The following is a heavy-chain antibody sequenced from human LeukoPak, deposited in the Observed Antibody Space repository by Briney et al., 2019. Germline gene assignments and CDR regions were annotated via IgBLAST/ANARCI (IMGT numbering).Heavy chain of an antibody. D-gene: IGHD6-19*01. V-gene: IGHV1-18*01. CDR1: GYTFTSYG. CDR3: ARGARGYSSGWYGY. J-gene: IGHJ4*02. CDR2: ISAYNGNT. Sequence: ASVKVSCKASGYTFTSYGISWVRQAPGQGFEWMGWISAYNGNTNYAQKLQGRVTMTTDTSTSTAYMELRSLRSDDTAVYYCARGARGYSSGWYGYWGQGTLVTVSS.